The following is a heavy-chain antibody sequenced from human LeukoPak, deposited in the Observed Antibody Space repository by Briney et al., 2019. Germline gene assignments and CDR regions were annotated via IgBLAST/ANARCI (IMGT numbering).Heavy chain of an antibody. CDR1: GGSISSYY. J-gene: IGHJ6*02. CDR2: IYYSGST. Sequence: SETLSLTCTVSGGSISSYYWSWTRQPPGKGLEWIGYIYYSGSTNYNPSLKSRVTISVDTSKNQFSLKLSSVTAADTAVYYCARLDSYYYYGMDVWGQGTTVTVSS. D-gene: IGHD3-22*01. V-gene: IGHV4-59*08. CDR3: ARLDSYYYYGMDV.